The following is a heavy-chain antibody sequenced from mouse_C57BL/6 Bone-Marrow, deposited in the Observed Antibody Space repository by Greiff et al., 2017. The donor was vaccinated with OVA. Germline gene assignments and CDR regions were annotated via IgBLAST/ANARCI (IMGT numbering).Heavy chain of an antibody. D-gene: IGHD3-2*02. CDR2: INPDGGST. V-gene: IGHV5-2*01. CDR3: GQLRLRGYFDY. J-gene: IGHJ2*01. Sequence: DVHLLESGGGLVQPGASLKLSCESNGYAFPFHYMSWVRKTPEKRLELVGAINPDGGSTYYPDTMESRFTLSRDNSKKTLYLQMSSLRSEDTALYYGGQLRLRGYFDYWGQGTTLTVSS. CDR1: GYAFPFHY.